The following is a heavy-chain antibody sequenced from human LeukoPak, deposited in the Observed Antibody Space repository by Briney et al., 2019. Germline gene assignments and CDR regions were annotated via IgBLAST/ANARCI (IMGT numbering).Heavy chain of an antibody. J-gene: IGHJ4*02. CDR3: AREGGYSYGSSRFDY. CDR1: GFTFSSYW. V-gene: IGHV3-7*01. CDR2: IKQDGSEK. Sequence: PGGSLRLSCAASGFTFSSYWMSWVRQAPGKGLEWVANIKQDGSEKYYVDSVKGRFTISRDNAKNSLYLQMNSLRAEDTAVYYCAREGGYSYGSSRFDYWGQGTLVTVSS. D-gene: IGHD5-18*01.